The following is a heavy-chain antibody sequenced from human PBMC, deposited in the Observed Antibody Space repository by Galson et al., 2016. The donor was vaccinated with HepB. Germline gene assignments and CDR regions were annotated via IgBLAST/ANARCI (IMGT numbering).Heavy chain of an antibody. V-gene: IGHV3-30*04. Sequence: SLRLSCAASGFTFSAYPIHWVRQAPGKGLEWLAVISKDGRNKNYADSVTGRFTLSRDNSKNTLYLQMDSLRVEDTGVYYCAREGYDELFWGYFDYWGQGTLVTLSS. D-gene: IGHD3-10*01. CDR3: AREGYDELFWGYFDY. J-gene: IGHJ4*02. CDR2: ISKDGRNK. CDR1: GFTFSAYP.